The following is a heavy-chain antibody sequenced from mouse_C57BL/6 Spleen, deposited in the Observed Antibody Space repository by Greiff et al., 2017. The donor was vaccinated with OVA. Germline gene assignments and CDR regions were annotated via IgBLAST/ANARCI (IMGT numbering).Heavy chain of an antibody. Sequence: DVQLQESGPELVKPGASVKMSCKASGYTFTDYNMHWVKQSHGKSLEWIGYINPNNGGTSYNQKFKGKATLTVNKSSSTAYMELRSLTSEDSAVYYCARSIITTVVDYWGQGTTLTVSS. D-gene: IGHD1-1*01. CDR1: GYTFTDYN. V-gene: IGHV1-22*01. J-gene: IGHJ2*01. CDR3: ARSIITTVVDY. CDR2: INPNNGGT.